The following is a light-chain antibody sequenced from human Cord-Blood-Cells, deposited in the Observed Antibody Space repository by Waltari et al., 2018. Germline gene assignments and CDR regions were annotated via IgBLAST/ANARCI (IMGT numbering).Light chain of an antibody. J-gene: IGLJ1*01. V-gene: IGLV2-11*01. CDR3: CSYAGSYTYV. Sequence: QSALTQPRSVSGSPGQSVTISCTGTSSDVGGYNYVSWYQQHPGKAPKLMIYDVSKRPSGFPVSFSGSKSGNTASLTISGLQAEDEADYYCCSYAGSYTYVFGTGTKVTVL. CDR2: DVS. CDR1: SSDVGGYNY.